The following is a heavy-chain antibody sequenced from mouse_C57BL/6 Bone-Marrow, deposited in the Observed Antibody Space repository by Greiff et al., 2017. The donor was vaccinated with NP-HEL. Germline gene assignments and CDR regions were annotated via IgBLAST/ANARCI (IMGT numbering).Heavy chain of an antibody. CDR3: ARGYY. J-gene: IGHJ2*01. CDR2: ISYDGSN. Sequence: EVKLPESGPGLVKPSQSLSLTCSVTGYSITSGYYWNWIRQFPGNKLEWMGYISYDGSNNYNPSLKNRISITRDTSKNQFFLKLNSVTTEDIATYYCARGYYWGQGTTLTVSS. CDR1: GYSITSGYY. V-gene: IGHV3-6*01.